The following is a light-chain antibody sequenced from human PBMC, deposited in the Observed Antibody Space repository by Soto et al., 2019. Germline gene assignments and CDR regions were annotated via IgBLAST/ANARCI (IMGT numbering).Light chain of an antibody. CDR2: EVV. V-gene: IGLV2-14*01. CDR1: TSDDY. CDR3: SSYAGSSNV. J-gene: IGLJ1*01. Sequence: QSALTQPASLSGSPGQSITISCTGTTSDDYVSWYQQSPGKAPKLLIYEVVNRPSEVSDRFSGSKSDSTASLTISGLQAEDEADYYCSSYAGSSNVFGTGTKVTVL.